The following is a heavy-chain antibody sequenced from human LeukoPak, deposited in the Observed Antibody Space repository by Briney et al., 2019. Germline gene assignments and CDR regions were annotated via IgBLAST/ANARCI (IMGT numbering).Heavy chain of an antibody. D-gene: IGHD6-13*01. J-gene: IGHJ5*02. CDR3: ARGPAEDNWFDP. Sequence: SVKVSCKASGGTFSSYAISWGRQAPGQGLEWMGGIIPIFGTANYAQKFQGRVTITTDESTSTAYMELSSLRSEDTAVYYCARGPAEDNWFDPWGQGTLVTVSS. V-gene: IGHV1-69*05. CDR2: IIPIFGTA. CDR1: GGTFSSYA.